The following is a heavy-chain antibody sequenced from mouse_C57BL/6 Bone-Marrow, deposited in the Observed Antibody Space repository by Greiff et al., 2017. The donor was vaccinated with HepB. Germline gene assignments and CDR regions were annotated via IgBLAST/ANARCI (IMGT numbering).Heavy chain of an antibody. V-gene: IGHV1-19*01. CDR3: ARGRGTVVANPYYIDY. Sequence: EVQLQQSGPVLVKPGASVKMSCKASGYTFTDYYMNWVKQSHGKSLEWIGVINPYNGGTSYNQKFKGKATLTVDKSSSTAYMELNSLTSEDSAVYYCARGRGTVVANPYYIDYWGQGTTLTVSS. CDR1: GYTFTDYY. D-gene: IGHD1-1*01. J-gene: IGHJ2*01. CDR2: INPYNGGT.